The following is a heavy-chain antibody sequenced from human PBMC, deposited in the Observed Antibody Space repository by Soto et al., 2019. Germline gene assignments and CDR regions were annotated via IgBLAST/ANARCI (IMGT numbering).Heavy chain of an antibody. D-gene: IGHD3-10*01. Sequence: PGGSLRLSCAASGFPFSTTDMSWVRQAPGKGLEWVSTIGGSGETTYYADSVKGRFTISRDNSKNTLYLQMNSLRTDDTALYYCEKHSGWFNTWGQGALVTVSS. CDR1: GFPFSTTD. J-gene: IGHJ5*02. V-gene: IGHV3-23*01. CDR3: EKHSGWFNT. CDR2: IGGSGETT.